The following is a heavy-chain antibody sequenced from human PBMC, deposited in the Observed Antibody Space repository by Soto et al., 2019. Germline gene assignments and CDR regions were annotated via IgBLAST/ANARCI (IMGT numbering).Heavy chain of an antibody. CDR2: INPKSGGT. J-gene: IGHJ6*02. Sequence: ASVKVSCKASGYSFTDYHIHWVRQAPGQGLEWLGRINPKSGGTSTAQKFQGWVTMTTDTSISTASMELTRLTSDDTAIYYCARGDSTDCSNGVCSFFYNHDMDVWGQGTMVTVSS. CDR3: ARGDSTDCSNGVCSFFYNHDMDV. CDR1: GYSFTDYH. D-gene: IGHD2-8*01. V-gene: IGHV1-2*04.